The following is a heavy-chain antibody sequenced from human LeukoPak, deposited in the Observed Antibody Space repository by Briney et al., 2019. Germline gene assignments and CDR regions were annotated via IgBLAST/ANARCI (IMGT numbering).Heavy chain of an antibody. Sequence: GGSLRLSCAASGFTFTHFKMNWVRQAPGKGLEWVSFISTSGSTIYHADSVKGRFTISRDNAKNSLYLQMSSLRAEDTAVYYCARVTGYWGSGNYYFDYWGQGTLVTVSS. D-gene: IGHD3-10*01. J-gene: IGHJ4*02. CDR1: GFTFTHFK. CDR3: ARVTGYWGSGNYYFDY. V-gene: IGHV3-48*03. CDR2: ISTSGSTI.